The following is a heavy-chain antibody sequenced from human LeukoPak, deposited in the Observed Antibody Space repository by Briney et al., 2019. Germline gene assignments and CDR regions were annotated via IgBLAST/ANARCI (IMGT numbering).Heavy chain of an antibody. V-gene: IGHV3-48*04. CDR1: GFSLSSYS. CDR3: ARNRLVYSSSGFDY. CDR2: ISSSSSTI. D-gene: IGHD6-6*01. J-gene: IGHJ4*02. Sequence: GGSLRLSCAAPGFSLSSYSMNWGRQAPGKGRWWVSYISSSSSTIYYADSVKGRFSISRDNAKNSLYLQMNSLRAEDTAVYYCARNRLVYSSSGFDYWGQGTLVTVSS.